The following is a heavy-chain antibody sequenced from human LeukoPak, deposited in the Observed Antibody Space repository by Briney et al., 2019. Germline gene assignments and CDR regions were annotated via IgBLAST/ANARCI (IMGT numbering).Heavy chain of an antibody. V-gene: IGHV3-30*02. CDR1: GFTFSSYW. Sequence: GGSLRLSCAASGFTFSSYWMSWVRQAPGKGLEWVAFIRYDGRNKYYADSVKGRFTISRDNSKNTLYLQMNSLRAEDTAVYYCARDGPQGGFDYWGQGTLVTVSS. J-gene: IGHJ4*02. CDR3: ARDGPQGGFDY. D-gene: IGHD3-16*01. CDR2: IRYDGRNK.